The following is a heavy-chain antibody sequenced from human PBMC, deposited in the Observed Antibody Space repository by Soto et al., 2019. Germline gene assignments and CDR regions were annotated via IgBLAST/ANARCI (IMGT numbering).Heavy chain of an antibody. Sequence: EVQVLESGGGLVQPGGSLRLSCAASGFTFSSYAMSWVRQAPGKGLEWVSAISGRTGSTSYADSVKGRFTISRDNSRNTQYLQMNSLRAEDTAVYYCGVQYDYWGQGTLVTVSS. CDR2: ISGRTGST. CDR1: GFTFSSYA. J-gene: IGHJ4*02. CDR3: GVQYDY. V-gene: IGHV3-23*01. D-gene: IGHD1-1*01.